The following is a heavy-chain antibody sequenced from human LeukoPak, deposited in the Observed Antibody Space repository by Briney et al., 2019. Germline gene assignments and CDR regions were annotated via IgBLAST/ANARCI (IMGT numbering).Heavy chain of an antibody. J-gene: IGHJ4*02. Sequence: GGSLRLSCAASGFTFSSYWMGWVRQAPGKGLEWVANIKEDGREKYYVDSVQGRFTISRDNAKNSLYLQMNSLRAEDTAVYYCARSPSSSRSGWYYFDYWGQGTLVTVSS. V-gene: IGHV3-7*01. CDR3: ARSPSSSRSGWYYFDY. D-gene: IGHD6-19*01. CDR2: IKEDGREK. CDR1: GFTFSSYW.